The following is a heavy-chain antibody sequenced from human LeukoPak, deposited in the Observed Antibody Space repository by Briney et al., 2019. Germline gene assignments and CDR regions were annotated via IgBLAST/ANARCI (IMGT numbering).Heavy chain of an antibody. CDR1: GFTFSSYA. D-gene: IGHD3-3*01. Sequence: GGSLRLSCAASGFTFSSYAMHWVRQAPGKGLEWVAVISHDGSNKYYADSVKGRFTISRDNSKNTLYLQMNSLRAEDTAVYYCARDVVPDYNFWSGSLYYYYGMDVWGQGTTVTVSS. V-gene: IGHV3-30*04. J-gene: IGHJ6*02. CDR2: ISHDGSNK. CDR3: ARDVVPDYNFWSGSLYYYYGMDV.